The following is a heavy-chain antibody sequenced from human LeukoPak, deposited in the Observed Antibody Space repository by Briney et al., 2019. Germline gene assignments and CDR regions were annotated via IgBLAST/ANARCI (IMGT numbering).Heavy chain of an antibody. Sequence: GGSLRLSCAASGFTFSNFAMSWVRQAPGKGLEWVSAITGSGGSTYYADSVKGRFTISRDNSKNTLYLQMNSLRAEDTAVYYCATTVVTPYPYYFDYWGQGTLVTVSS. D-gene: IGHD4-23*01. J-gene: IGHJ4*02. V-gene: IGHV3-23*01. CDR2: ITGSGGST. CDR3: ATTVVTPYPYYFDY. CDR1: GFTFSNFA.